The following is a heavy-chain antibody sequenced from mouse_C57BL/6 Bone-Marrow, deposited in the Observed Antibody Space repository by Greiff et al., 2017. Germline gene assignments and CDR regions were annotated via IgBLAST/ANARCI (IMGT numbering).Heavy chain of an antibody. Sequence: DVMLVESGGDLVKPGGSLKLSCAASGFTFSSYGMSWVRQTPDKRLEWVATISSGGSYTYYPDSVKGRFTISRDNAKNTLYLQMSSLKSEDTAMYYCARRYYGSSYFDVWGTGTTVTVSS. CDR2: ISSGGSYT. V-gene: IGHV5-6*02. CDR1: GFTFSSYG. D-gene: IGHD1-1*01. J-gene: IGHJ1*03. CDR3: ARRYYGSSYFDV.